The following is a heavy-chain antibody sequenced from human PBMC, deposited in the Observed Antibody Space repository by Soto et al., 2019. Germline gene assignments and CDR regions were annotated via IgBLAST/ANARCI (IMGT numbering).Heavy chain of an antibody. Sequence: GESLKISCKGSGYSFTSYWISWVRQMPGKGLEWMGRIDPSDSYTNYSPSFQGHVTISADKSISTAYLQWSSLKASDTAMYYCASTVGRYYYYYRMDVWGQGTTVTVSS. CDR1: GYSFTSYW. D-gene: IGHD3-10*01. V-gene: IGHV5-10-1*01. CDR3: ASTVGRYYYYYRMDV. CDR2: IDPSDSYT. J-gene: IGHJ6*02.